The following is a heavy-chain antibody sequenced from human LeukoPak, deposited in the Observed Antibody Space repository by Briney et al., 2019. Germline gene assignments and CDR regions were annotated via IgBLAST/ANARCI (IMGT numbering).Heavy chain of an antibody. CDR2: ISGTSSYI. CDR3: ATSLWFGSYSFDY. Sequence: GSLRLSCAASGFTFSSYSMNWVRQAPGKGLEWVSSISGTSSYIYYADSVKGRFTISRDNAKNSLYLQMNSLRAEDTAVFYCATSLWFGSYSFDYWGQGTLVTVSS. J-gene: IGHJ4*02. D-gene: IGHD3-10*01. CDR1: GFTFSSYS. V-gene: IGHV3-21*01.